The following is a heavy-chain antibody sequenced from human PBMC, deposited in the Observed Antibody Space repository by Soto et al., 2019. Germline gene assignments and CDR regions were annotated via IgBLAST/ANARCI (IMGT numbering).Heavy chain of an antibody. J-gene: IGHJ6*02. D-gene: IGHD6-13*01. CDR2: ISYEGSNK. CDR1: GFTFSSYG. Sequence: GGSLRLSCAASGFTFSSYGMHWVRQAPGKGLEWVAVISYEGSNKYYADSVKGRFTISRDNSKNTLYLQMNSLRAEDTAVYYCAKDREQQLVRFNYYCGMDAWGQGTTVTVSS. V-gene: IGHV3-30*18. CDR3: AKDREQQLVRFNYYCGMDA.